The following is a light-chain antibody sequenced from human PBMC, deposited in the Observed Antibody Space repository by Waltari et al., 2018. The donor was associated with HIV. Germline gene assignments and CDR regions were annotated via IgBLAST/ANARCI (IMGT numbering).Light chain of an antibody. J-gene: IGKJ1*01. CDR3: QQYYSTLWT. V-gene: IGKV4-1*01. CDR2: WAS. Sequence: EIEMTQSPDSMAVSVGERAAIKCKSSKSVLYSSNNKNYLAWYQQKPGQPPKLLIYWASTRESGVPDRFSGSGSGTDFTLTISSLQAEDVAVYYCQQYYSTLWTFGQGTKVEIK. CDR1: KSVLYSSNNKNY.